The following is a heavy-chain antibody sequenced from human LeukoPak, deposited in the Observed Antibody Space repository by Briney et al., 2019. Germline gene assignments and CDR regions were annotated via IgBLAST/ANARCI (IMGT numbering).Heavy chain of an antibody. D-gene: IGHD1-1*01. V-gene: IGHV1-69*06. Sequence: GASVKVSCKASGGTFSSYAISWVRQAPGQGLEWMGGIIPIFGTANYAQKFQGRVTITADKSTSTAHMELSSLRSEDTAVYYCAGGTNGYFDYWGQGTLVTVSS. CDR1: GGTFSSYA. J-gene: IGHJ4*02. CDR2: IIPIFGTA. CDR3: AGGTNGYFDY.